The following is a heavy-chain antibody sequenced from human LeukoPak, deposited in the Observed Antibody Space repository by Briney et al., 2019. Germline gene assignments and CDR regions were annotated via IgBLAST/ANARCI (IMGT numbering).Heavy chain of an antibody. D-gene: IGHD3-16*01. CDR2: IHYSGST. J-gene: IGHJ6*02. CDR1: GGSLSGFY. V-gene: IGHV4-59*03. Sequence: SETRSLTCAVSGGSLSGFYWTWIRQPPGKGLEFIGQIHYSGSTDYNPSLKSRITMSVDTSKNQFFLSLNSVTAADTAVYYCAKFGLYYNMDVWGQGTTVTVSS. CDR3: AKFGLYYNMDV.